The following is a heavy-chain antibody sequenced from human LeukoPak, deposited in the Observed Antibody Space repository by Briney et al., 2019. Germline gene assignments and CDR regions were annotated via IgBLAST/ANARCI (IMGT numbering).Heavy chain of an antibody. V-gene: IGHV3-21*01. J-gene: IGHJ4*02. Sequence: GGSLRLSCAASGFTFSSYSMNWIRQAPGKGLEWVSSISSSSSYIYYADSVKGRFTISRDNAKNSLYLQMNSLRAEDTALYYCAREGEYYSDPFDYWGQGTLVTVSS. CDR3: AREGEYYSDPFDY. D-gene: IGHD2-21*01. CDR2: ISSSSSYI. CDR1: GFTFSSYS.